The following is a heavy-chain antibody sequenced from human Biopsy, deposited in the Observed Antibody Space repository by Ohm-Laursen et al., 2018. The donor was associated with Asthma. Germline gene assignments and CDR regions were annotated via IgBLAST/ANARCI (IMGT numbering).Heavy chain of an antibody. Sequence: TLSLTCTVSGDSITSGGCCWNWIRQHPGKGLEWTGYIHHSGTSYFNPPLKSRVSFSRDTSKNQFSLRLSSVTAADTAMYYCARIPRRSGSYFVDYWGQGTLVTVSS. CDR3: ARIPRRSGSYFVDY. V-gene: IGHV4-31*03. CDR1: GDSITSGGCC. CDR2: IHHSGTS. J-gene: IGHJ4*02. D-gene: IGHD3-22*01.